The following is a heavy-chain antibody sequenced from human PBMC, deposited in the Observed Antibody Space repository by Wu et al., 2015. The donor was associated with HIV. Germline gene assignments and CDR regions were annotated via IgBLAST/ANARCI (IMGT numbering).Heavy chain of an antibody. CDR2: INPSGGGT. Sequence: QAPLVQSGAEVKKPGASVKISCRASGYIFTSYYMQWVRQAPGQGLEWMGIINPSGGGTSYAQKFQGRVTMTRDTSTSIVYMELSSLTSEDMAVYYCARMFGSETYYDEYFDYWGQGTLVTVSS. J-gene: IGHJ4*02. CDR3: ARMFGSETYYDEYFDY. V-gene: IGHV1-46*01. CDR1: GYIFTSYY. D-gene: IGHD3-10*01.